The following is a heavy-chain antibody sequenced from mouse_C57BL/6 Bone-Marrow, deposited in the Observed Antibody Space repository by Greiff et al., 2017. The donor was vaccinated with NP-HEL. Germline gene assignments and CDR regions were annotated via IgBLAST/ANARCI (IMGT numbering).Heavy chain of an antibody. CDR1: GYTFTSYR. CDR3: ARCYGSSYGDYFDY. Sequence: QVQLQQPGTELVKPGASVKLSCKASGYTFTSYRMHWVKQRPGQGLEWIGNINPSNGGTNYNEKFKSKATLTVDKSSSTAYMQLSSLTSEDSAVYYGARCYGSSYGDYFDYWGQGTTLTVSS. V-gene: IGHV1-53*01. J-gene: IGHJ2*01. D-gene: IGHD1-1*01. CDR2: INPSNGGT.